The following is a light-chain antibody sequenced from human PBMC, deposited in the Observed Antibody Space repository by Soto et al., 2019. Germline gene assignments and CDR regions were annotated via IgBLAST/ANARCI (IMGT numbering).Light chain of an antibody. CDR1: SSDVGGYNY. Sequence: SVLTQPPSASGSPGQSVTISCTGTSSDVGGYNYVCWYQQYPGKAPKLIISQVYKRPSGVPDRFSGSKSGNTASLTVSGLQAEDEADYYCSSFSGTNTVVFGGGTKLTVL. V-gene: IGLV2-8*01. CDR3: SSFSGTNTVV. J-gene: IGLJ2*01. CDR2: QVY.